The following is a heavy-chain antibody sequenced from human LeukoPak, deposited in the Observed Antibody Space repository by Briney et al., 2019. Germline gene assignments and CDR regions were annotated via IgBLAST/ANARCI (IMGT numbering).Heavy chain of an antibody. CDR2: IYYSGNT. J-gene: IGHJ6*03. Sequence: SETLSLTCTVSGVSISSSNSYWGWIRQPPGKGLEWIGSIYYSGNTYYNASLKSQVSISIDTSKNQFSLKLSSVTAADTAVYYCARVGDELDTAMAARLLGGYYYYYMDVWGKGTTVTVSS. D-gene: IGHD5-18*01. CDR3: ARVGDELDTAMAARLLGGYYYYYMDV. CDR1: GVSISSSNSY. V-gene: IGHV4-39*07.